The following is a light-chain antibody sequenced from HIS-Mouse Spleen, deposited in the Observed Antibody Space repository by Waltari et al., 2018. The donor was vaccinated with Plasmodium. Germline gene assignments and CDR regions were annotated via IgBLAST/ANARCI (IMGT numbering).Light chain of an antibody. CDR3: MIWHSSAVV. Sequence: QAVLTQPSSLSASPGASASLTCTLRSGINVGTYRIYWYQQKPGSPPQYLLRYKSDSDKQQGPGFAGLFSGSKDAAANAGILLIAGLQSEDEADYYCMIWHSSAVVFGGGTKLTVL. V-gene: IGLV5-45*03. J-gene: IGLJ2*01. CDR2: YKSDSDK. CDR1: SGINVGTYR.